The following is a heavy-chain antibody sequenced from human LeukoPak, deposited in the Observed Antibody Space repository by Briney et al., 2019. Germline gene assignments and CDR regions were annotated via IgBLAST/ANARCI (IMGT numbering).Heavy chain of an antibody. CDR2: IIPIFGTA. CDR3: ATYWPGPYGDYEGYYYMNV. J-gene: IGHJ6*03. V-gene: IGHV1-69*05. D-gene: IGHD4-17*01. Sequence: GSSVKVSCKASGGTFSSYAISWVRHAPGQGLEWMGRIIPIFGTANYAQKFQGRVTITTDESTSTAYMELSSLRSEDTAVYYCATYWPGPYGDYEGYYYMNVGGKGTTVTVSS. CDR1: GGTFSSYA.